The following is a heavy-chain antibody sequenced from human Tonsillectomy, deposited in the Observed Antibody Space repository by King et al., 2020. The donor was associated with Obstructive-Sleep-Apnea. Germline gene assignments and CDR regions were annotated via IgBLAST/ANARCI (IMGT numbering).Heavy chain of an antibody. Sequence: EVQLVESGGGLVQPGGSLRLSCAASGFTFSDHYMDWVRQAPGKGLEWVGRIRKKANQYTTEYTASVKGRFIISRDDSKNSLHLDMNNLKTEDTAVYRCARVPNSGTYPLDYWGQGTLVTVSS. D-gene: IGHD1-26*01. CDR3: ARVPNSGTYPLDY. CDR2: IRKKANQYTT. V-gene: IGHV3-72*01. J-gene: IGHJ4*02. CDR1: GFTFSDHY.